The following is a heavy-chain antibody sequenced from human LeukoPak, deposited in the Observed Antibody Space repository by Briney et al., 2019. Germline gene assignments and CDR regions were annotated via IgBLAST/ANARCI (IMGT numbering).Heavy chain of an antibody. CDR1: GFTFSSYA. CDR3: VKDVDYDFWSGYSQDY. D-gene: IGHD3-3*01. Sequence: GSLRLSCSASGFTFSSYAMHWVRQAPGKGLEYVSAISSNGGSTYYADSVKGRFTISRDNSKNTLYLQMSSLRAEDTAVYYCVKDVDYDFWSGYSQDYWGQGTLVTVSS. V-gene: IGHV3-64D*06. CDR2: ISSNGGST. J-gene: IGHJ4*02.